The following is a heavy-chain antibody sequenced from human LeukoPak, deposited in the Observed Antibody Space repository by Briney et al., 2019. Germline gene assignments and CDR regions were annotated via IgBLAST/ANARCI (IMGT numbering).Heavy chain of an antibody. J-gene: IGHJ4*02. D-gene: IGHD6-25*01. CDR3: ARRAATQDY. CDR2: NNHSGST. CDR1: GGSFSDYY. V-gene: IGHV4-34*01. Sequence: SETLSLTCAVYGGSFSDYYWSWIRQPPGRRLEWMGENNHSGSTNYNPSLKSRVTISVDTSKNQFSLRLSTVTAADTAVYYCARRAATQDYWGQGTLVTVSS.